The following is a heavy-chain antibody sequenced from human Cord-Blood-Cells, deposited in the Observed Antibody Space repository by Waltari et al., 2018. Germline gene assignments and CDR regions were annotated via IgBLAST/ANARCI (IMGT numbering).Heavy chain of an antibody. Sequence: HVHPLHSGAEVKNPAPSVKASCTASGSTFTTPAISWVGQAPGQGLEWMGWISAYNGNTNDAQKLQGRVTMPTDTSTSTAYMELRSLRSDDTAVYYCARDVATIAFDYWGQGTLVTVSS. V-gene: IGHV1-18*01. CDR3: ARDVATIAFDY. CDR1: GSTFTTPA. J-gene: IGHJ4*02. CDR2: ISAYNGNT. D-gene: IGHD5-12*01.